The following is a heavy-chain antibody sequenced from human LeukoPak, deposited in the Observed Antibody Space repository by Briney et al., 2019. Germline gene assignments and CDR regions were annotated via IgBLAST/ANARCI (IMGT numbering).Heavy chain of an antibody. D-gene: IGHD6-13*01. CDR1: GFTFSNAW. CDR3: TTRAAAGTFPFDY. V-gene: IGHV3-15*01. Sequence: GGSLRLSCAASGFTFSNAWMSWVRQAPGKGLEWVGRIKSKTDGGITDYAAPVKGRFTISRDDSKNTLYLQMNSLKTEDTAVYYCTTRAAAGTFPFDYWGQGTLVTVSS. CDR2: IKSKTDGGIT. J-gene: IGHJ4*02.